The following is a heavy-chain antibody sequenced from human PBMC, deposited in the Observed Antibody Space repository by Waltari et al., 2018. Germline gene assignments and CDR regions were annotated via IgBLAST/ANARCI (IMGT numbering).Heavy chain of an antibody. CDR1: GFTFSNAW. D-gene: IGHD2-2*01. CDR3: TTDLDIVVVPAAMGRYAFDI. CDR2: IKSKTDGGTT. J-gene: IGHJ3*02. V-gene: IGHV3-15*01. Sequence: EVQLVESGGGLVKPGGSLRLSCAASGFTFSNAWMSWVRQAPGKGLEWGGRIKSKTDGGTTDYAEPVKGRFTISRDDSKNTLYLQMNSLKTEDTAVYYCTTDLDIVVVPAAMGRYAFDIWGQGTMVTVSS.